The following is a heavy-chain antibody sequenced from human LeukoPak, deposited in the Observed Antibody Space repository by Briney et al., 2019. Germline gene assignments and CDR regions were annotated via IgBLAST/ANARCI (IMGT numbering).Heavy chain of an antibody. CDR2: ISGSGGST. CDR3: AKDRYGSGTGHWFDP. D-gene: IGHD3-10*01. CDR1: GFTFSSYA. Sequence: PGGSLRLSCAASGFTFSSYAMSWVRQAPGKGLEWVSAISGSGGSTYYADSVKGRFTISRDNSKNTLYLQMNSLRAEDTAVYYCAKDRYGSGTGHWFDPWGQGTPVNVAS. J-gene: IGHJ5*02. V-gene: IGHV3-23*01.